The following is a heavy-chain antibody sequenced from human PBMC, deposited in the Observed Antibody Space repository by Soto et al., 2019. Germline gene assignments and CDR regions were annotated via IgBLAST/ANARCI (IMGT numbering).Heavy chain of an antibody. J-gene: IGHJ5*02. V-gene: IGHV3-23*01. CDR3: AKDIFAVVAAIVPGNCFDP. Sequence: GGSLRLSCEASGFTFSSYAMNWVRQAPGKGLEWISVISGSGGATYFADSVEGRFTISRDNSKTTLYLQMNSLSAEDTAVYYCAKDIFAVVAAIVPGNCFDPWGQGTLATVSS. CDR1: GFTFSSYA. CDR2: ISGSGGAT. D-gene: IGHD2-15*01.